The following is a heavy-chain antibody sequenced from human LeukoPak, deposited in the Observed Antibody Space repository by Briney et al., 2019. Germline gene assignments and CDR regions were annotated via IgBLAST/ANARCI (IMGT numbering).Heavy chain of an antibody. V-gene: IGHV3-7*01. Sequence: GGSLRLSCAASGFTFSSYWMSWVRQAPGKGLEWVANIKQDGRDKYSVDSVKGRFTISRDNAQNSLYLQMNSLRAEDTAVYYCAKELTTGATHDYWGQGTLVTVSS. D-gene: IGHD4-17*01. CDR3: AKELTTGATHDY. J-gene: IGHJ4*02. CDR1: GFTFSSYW. CDR2: IKQDGRDK.